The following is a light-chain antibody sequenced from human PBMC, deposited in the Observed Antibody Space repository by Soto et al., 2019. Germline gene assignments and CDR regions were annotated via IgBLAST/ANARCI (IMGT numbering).Light chain of an antibody. Sequence: QSALTQPASVSGSPGQSITISCTGTSRDVGSYDLVSWYQHHPGKAPKLMIYEGTKRPSGVSNRFSGSKSGNAASLTISGLQAEDEGDYYCSTYTNSITVFGGGTKLTVL. J-gene: IGLJ3*02. V-gene: IGLV2-14*02. CDR2: EGT. CDR1: SRDVGSYDL. CDR3: STYTNSITV.